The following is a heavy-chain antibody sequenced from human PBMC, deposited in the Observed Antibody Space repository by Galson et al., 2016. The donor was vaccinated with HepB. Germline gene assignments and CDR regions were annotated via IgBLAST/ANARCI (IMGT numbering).Heavy chain of an antibody. Sequence: TLSLTCIVSGDSISSGGSHWIWIRQHPGKGLEWIGFIYYSGSTYYNPSLKSRVTISVDTSKNQFSLKLSSVTVADTAVYYCARVGHLDFWSGYYVPPFDHWGQGTLVTVSS. J-gene: IGHJ4*02. CDR2: IYYSGST. CDR1: GDSISSGGSH. CDR3: ARVGHLDFWSGYYVPPFDH. D-gene: IGHD3-3*01. V-gene: IGHV4-31*03.